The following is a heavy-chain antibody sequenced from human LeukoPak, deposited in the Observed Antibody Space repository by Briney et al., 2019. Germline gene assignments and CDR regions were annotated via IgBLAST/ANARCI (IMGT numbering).Heavy chain of an antibody. CDR2: INHSGST. D-gene: IGHD6-25*01. Sequence: GSLRLSCAASGFTFSSYGMNWIRQAPGKGLEWIGEINHSGSTNYNPSLKSRVTVSVDTSKNQIQFSLKLSSVTAADTAVYHCAQGRAAFYWGQGTLVTVSS. CDR1: GFTFSSYG. V-gene: IGHV4-34*08. CDR3: AQGRAAFY. J-gene: IGHJ4*02.